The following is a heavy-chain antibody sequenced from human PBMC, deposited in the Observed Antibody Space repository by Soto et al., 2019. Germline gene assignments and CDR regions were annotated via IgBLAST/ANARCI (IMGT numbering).Heavy chain of an antibody. CDR3: ARYYGPDFNWFDP. J-gene: IGHJ5*02. CDR2: IYYSGST. D-gene: IGHD3-3*01. CDR1: GGSISSGGYY. Sequence: SETLSLTCTVSGGSISSGGYYWSWIRQHPGKGLEWIGYIYYSGSTYYNPSLKSRVTISVDTSKNQFSLKLSSVTAADTAVYYCARYYGPDFNWFDPWGQGTLVTVSS. V-gene: IGHV4-31*03.